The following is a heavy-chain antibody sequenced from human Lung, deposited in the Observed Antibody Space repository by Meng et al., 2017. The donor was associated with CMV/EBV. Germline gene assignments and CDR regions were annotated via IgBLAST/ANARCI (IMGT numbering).Heavy chain of an antibody. D-gene: IGHD6-13*01. V-gene: IGHV1-2*04. J-gene: IGHJ4*02. CDR2: INPNSGGT. Sequence: VRLVQSGAEVKKAGASVKVSCKASGHTFADYYINWVRQAPGQGLEWMGWINPNSGGTNNAQTFQGWVTMTRDTSISTAYMELSRLRSDDTAVYYCARDWEGSWAVFDYWGQGTLVTVSS. CDR1: GHTFADYY. CDR3: ARDWEGSWAVFDY.